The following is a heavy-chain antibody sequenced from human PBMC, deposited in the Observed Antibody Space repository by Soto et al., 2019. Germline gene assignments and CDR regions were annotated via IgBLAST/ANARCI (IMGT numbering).Heavy chain of an antibody. CDR1: GFTFGSYG. D-gene: IGHD1-26*01. V-gene: IGHV3-30*18. CDR2: ISYDGSNK. Sequence: LRLSCAASGFTFGSYGMHWVRQAPGKGLEWVAVISYDGSNKYYADSVKGRFTISRDNSKNTLYLQMNSLRAEDTAVYYCAKDIAGNAEYFQHWGQGTLVTVSS. CDR3: AKDIAGNAEYFQH. J-gene: IGHJ1*01.